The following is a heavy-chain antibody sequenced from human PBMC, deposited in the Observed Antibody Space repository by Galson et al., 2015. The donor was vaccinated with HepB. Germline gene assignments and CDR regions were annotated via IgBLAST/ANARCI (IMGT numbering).Heavy chain of an antibody. CDR2: IKQDGSEK. V-gene: IGHV3-7*03. D-gene: IGHD4-17*01. CDR1: GFTYNNYW. Sequence: SLRLSCAVSGFTYNNYWMSWVRQAPGRGLEWVANIKQDGSEKYYVDSVEGRFTVSRDNAKKTLYLDMNALSVEDTAVYYCARGEDTDVTSNVDYWGQGALVTVSS. CDR3: ARGEDTDVTSNVDY. J-gene: IGHJ4*02.